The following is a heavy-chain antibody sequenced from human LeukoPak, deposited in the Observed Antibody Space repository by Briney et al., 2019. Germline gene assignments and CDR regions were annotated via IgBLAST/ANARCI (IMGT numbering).Heavy chain of an antibody. CDR3: ARVPSDYYDSSGYYDY. V-gene: IGHV3-30*04. CDR1: GFTFSSYA. D-gene: IGHD3-22*01. Sequence: GRSLRLSCAASGFTFSSYAMHWVRQAPGKGLEWVAVISYDGSNKYYADSVKGRFTISRDNSKNTLYLQMNSLRAEDTAVYYCARVPSDYYDSSGYYDYWGQGTLVTVSS. J-gene: IGHJ4*02. CDR2: ISYDGSNK.